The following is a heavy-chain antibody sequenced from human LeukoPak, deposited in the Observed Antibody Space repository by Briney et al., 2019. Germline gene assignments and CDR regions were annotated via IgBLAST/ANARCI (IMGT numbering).Heavy chain of an antibody. D-gene: IGHD6-6*01. J-gene: IGHJ5*02. V-gene: IGHV1-18*01. CDR1: GYTFTSYG. Sequence: VASVKVSCKASGYTFTSYGISWVRQAPGQGLEWMGWISAYNGNTNYAQKLQGRVTMTTDTSTSTAYMELRSLRSDDTAVYYCARDGDHSSSSLSWFDPWGQGTLVTVSS. CDR2: ISAYNGNT. CDR3: ARDGDHSSSSLSWFDP.